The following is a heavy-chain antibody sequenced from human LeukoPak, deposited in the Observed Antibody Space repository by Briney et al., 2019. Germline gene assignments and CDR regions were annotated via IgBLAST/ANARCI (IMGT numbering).Heavy chain of an antibody. V-gene: IGHV6-1*01. CDR3: ARETKQQLVRGGAFDI. CDR2: TYYRSKWYN. J-gene: IGHJ3*02. CDR1: GDSVSSNSAA. Sequence: SQTLSLTCAISGDSVSSNSAAWNWIRQSPSRCHEWLGRTYYRSKWYNDYAVSVKSRITINPDTSKNQFSLQLNSVTPEDTAVYYCARETKQQLVRGGAFDIWGQGTMVTVSS. D-gene: IGHD6-13*01.